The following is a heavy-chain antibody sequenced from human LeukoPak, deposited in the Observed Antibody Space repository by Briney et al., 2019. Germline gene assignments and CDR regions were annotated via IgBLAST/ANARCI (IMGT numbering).Heavy chain of an antibody. D-gene: IGHD2-8*01. J-gene: IGHJ4*02. CDR1: GFTFSTYW. V-gene: IGHV3-7*01. CDR3: ARLKDDVTKLDF. CDR2: INQVGSQK. Sequence: GGSLRLSCAASGFTFSTYWMSWVRQAPGKGLEWVANINQVGSQKRYVDSVQGRFTISRDNTKNALFLQMNSLRAEDTAVYYCARLKDDVTKLDFWAERTLVSVSS.